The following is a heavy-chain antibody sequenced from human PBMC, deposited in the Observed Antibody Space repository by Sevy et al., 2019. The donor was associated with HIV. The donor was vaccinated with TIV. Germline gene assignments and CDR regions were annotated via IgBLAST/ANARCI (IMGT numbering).Heavy chain of an antibody. CDR1: GYTFTSYD. J-gene: IGHJ6*02. V-gene: IGHV1-8*01. CDR3: ARCIVVVIKGRYYYGMDV. D-gene: IGHD3-22*01. CDR2: MNPNSGNT. Sequence: ASVKVSCKASGYTFTSYDINWVRQATGQGLEWMGWMNPNSGNTGYAQKFQGRVTMTRNTSISTADMELSSLRSEDTAVYYCARCIVVVIKGRYYYGMDVWGQGTTVTVSS.